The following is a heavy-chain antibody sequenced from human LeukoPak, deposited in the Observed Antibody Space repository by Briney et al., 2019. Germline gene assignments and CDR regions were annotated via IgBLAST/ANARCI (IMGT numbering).Heavy chain of an antibody. J-gene: IGHJ4*02. CDR3: VRGILWFGEP. Sequence: GGSLRVSCAASGFILSSYEMNWVRQAAGKGLEWVSYISSSGNTIYYAASVKGRFTISRDNAKNSLCLQMNGLRAEDTAVYYCVRGILWFGEPWGQGTLVTVSS. D-gene: IGHD3-10*01. CDR2: ISSSGNTI. V-gene: IGHV3-48*03. CDR1: GFILSSYE.